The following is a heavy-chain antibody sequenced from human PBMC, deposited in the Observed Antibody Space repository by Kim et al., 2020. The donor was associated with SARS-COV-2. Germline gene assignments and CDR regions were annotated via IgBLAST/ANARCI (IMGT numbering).Heavy chain of an antibody. Sequence: GGSLRLSCAASGFTFSSYAMHWVRQAPGKGLEWVAVISYDGSNKYYADSVKGRFTISRDNSKNTLYLQMNSLRAEDTAVYYCARDRSRSSGWSYWYFDLWGRGTLVTVSS. CDR2: ISYDGSNK. J-gene: IGHJ2*01. D-gene: IGHD6-19*01. CDR3: ARDRSRSSGWSYWYFDL. V-gene: IGHV3-30-3*01. CDR1: GFTFSSYA.